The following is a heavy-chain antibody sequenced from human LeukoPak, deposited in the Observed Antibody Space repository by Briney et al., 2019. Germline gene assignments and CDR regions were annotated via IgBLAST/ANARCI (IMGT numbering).Heavy chain of an antibody. Sequence: PSETLSLTCTVSGGSISSGSYYWSWIRQPPGKGLEWIGYIYYSGTTNYNPSLKSRVTISVDTSKNQFSLKLRSVTAADTAVYYCARSYGSGSYFDYWGQGTLVTVSS. CDR1: GGSISSGSYY. CDR2: IYYSGTT. J-gene: IGHJ4*02. V-gene: IGHV4-61*01. CDR3: ARSYGSGSYFDY. D-gene: IGHD3-10*01.